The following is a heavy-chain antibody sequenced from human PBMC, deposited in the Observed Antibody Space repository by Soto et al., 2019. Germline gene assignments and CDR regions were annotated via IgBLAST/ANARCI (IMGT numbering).Heavy chain of an antibody. CDR3: TLQRWLQLRYYYYYGMDV. Sequence: LSLTCTVSGGSISSSSYYWGWIRQPPGKGLEWIGSIYYSGSTYYNPSLKSRVTISVDTSKNQFSLKLSSVTAADTAVYYCTLQRWLQLRYYYYYGMDVWGQGTTVTVS. J-gene: IGHJ6*02. CDR1: GGSISSSSYY. CDR2: IYYSGST. D-gene: IGHD5-12*01. V-gene: IGHV4-39*01.